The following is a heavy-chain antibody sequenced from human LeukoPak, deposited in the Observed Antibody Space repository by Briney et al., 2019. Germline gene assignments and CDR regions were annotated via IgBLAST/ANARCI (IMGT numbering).Heavy chain of an antibody. J-gene: IGHJ4*02. V-gene: IGHV3-21*01. CDR3: ARKSSAVAGPFDY. CDR1: GFTFSRHS. Sequence: GGSLRLSCAASGFTFSRHSINWVRQAPGKGLEWVSSISSSSSYIYYADSVKGRFTISRDNAKNSLYLQMNSLRAEDTAVYYCARKSSAVAGPFDYWGQGTLVTVSS. CDR2: ISSSSSYI. D-gene: IGHD6-19*01.